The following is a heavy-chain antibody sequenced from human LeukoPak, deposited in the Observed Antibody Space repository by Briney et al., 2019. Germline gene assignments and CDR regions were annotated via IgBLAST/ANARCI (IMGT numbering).Heavy chain of an antibody. V-gene: IGHV4-39*01. CDR1: GGSISSSSYY. CDR3: ASYIVVVTAFFN. CDR2: IYYSGST. Sequence: SETLSLTCTVSGGSISSSSYYWGWIRQPPGKGLEWIGSIYYSGSTYYNPSLKSRVTISVDTSKNQFSLKLSSVTAADTAVYYCASYIVVVTAFFNWGQGTLVTVSS. J-gene: IGHJ4*02. D-gene: IGHD2-21*02.